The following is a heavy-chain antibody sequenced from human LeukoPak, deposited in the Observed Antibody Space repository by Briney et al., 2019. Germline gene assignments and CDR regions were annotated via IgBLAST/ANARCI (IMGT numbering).Heavy chain of an antibody. CDR2: IYYSGST. Sequence: SETLSLTCTVSGGSISSSSYYWGWIRQPPGKGLEWIGSIYYSGSTYYNPSLKSRVTISVDTSKNQFSLKLSSVTAADTAVYYCVGYGDYYASGYYYYGMDVWGQGTTVTVSS. V-gene: IGHV4-39*01. J-gene: IGHJ6*02. D-gene: IGHD4-17*01. CDR3: VGYGDYYASGYYYYGMDV. CDR1: GGSISSSSYY.